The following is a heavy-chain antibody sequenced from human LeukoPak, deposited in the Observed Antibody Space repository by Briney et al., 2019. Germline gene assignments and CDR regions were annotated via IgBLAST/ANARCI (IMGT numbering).Heavy chain of an antibody. D-gene: IGHD6-25*01. Sequence: ASAKVSRKASGYTFTSYDINWVRQATGQGLEWMGWMNPNSGNTGYAQKFQGRVTITRNTSISTAYMELSSLRSEDTAVYYCAREAADGWFDRWGQGTLVTVSS. CDR2: MNPNSGNT. CDR3: AREAADGWFDR. J-gene: IGHJ5*02. CDR1: GYTFTSYD. V-gene: IGHV1-8*03.